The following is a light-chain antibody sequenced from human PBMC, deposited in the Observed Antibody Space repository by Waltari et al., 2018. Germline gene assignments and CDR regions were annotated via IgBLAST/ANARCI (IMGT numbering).Light chain of an antibody. Sequence: DIVMTQFPLSLPVTPGEPASISFRSSQSLLHSNGYNYLDWYLQRPGQSPQLLIFLGSHRAAGVSDRFSGSGSGTDFTLKISTVEAEDVGVYYCMQALQFPSTFGQGTKLEI. CDR2: LGS. J-gene: IGKJ2*02. CDR1: QSLLHSNGYNY. V-gene: IGKV2-28*01. CDR3: MQALQFPST.